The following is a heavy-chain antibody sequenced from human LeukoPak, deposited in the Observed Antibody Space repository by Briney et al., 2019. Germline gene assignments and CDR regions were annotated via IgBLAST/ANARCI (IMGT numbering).Heavy chain of an antibody. V-gene: IGHV3-20*04. CDR3: AKEGGFGYYFYMDV. D-gene: IGHD3-10*01. CDR2: INWNGGST. CDR1: GFTFADYG. Sequence: GGSLRLSCAASGFTFADYGMSWVRQAPGKGLEWVSGINWNGGSTGYGDSVKGRFTISRDNAKNSLYLQMNSLRAEDTALYYCAKEGGFGYYFYMDVWGKGTTVTISS. J-gene: IGHJ6*03.